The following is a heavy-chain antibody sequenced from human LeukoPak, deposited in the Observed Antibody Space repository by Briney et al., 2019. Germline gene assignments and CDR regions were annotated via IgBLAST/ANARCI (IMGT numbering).Heavy chain of an antibody. V-gene: IGHV1-69*13. CDR3: ARAGMTTVTTGAFDI. D-gene: IGHD4-17*01. CDR1: GGTFSSYA. Sequence: SVKVSCKASGGTFSSYAISWVRQAPGQWLEWMGGIIPIFGTANYAQKFQGRVTITADESTSTAYMELSSLRSEDMAVYYCARAGMTTVTTGAFDIWGQGTMVTVSS. CDR2: IIPIFGTA. J-gene: IGHJ3*02.